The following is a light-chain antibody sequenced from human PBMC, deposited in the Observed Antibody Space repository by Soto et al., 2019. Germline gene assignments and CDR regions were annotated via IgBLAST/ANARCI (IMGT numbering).Light chain of an antibody. CDR1: QSVSSN. J-gene: IGKJ5*01. Sequence: EILLTQSPATLSLSPGERATISCRASQSVSSNLAWYQQKPGQAPRLLIYAASTRATGVPARFSGSGSGTEFTLTISSLQSEDFAVYYCQQNNNWPPITFGQGTRLEIK. CDR2: AAS. V-gene: IGKV3-15*01. CDR3: QQNNNWPPIT.